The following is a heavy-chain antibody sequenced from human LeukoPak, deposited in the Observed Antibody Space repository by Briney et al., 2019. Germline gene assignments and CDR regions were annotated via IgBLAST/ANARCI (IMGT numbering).Heavy chain of an antibody. CDR3: AREVAAASRGYFDY. CDR1: GGSISSYY. CDR2: IYHSGST. Sequence: SETLSLTCTISGGSISSYYWSWIRQPPGKGLEWIGSIYHSGSTYYNPSLKSRVTISVDTSKNQFSLKLSSVTAADTAVYYCAREVAAASRGYFDYWGQGTLVTVSS. V-gene: IGHV4-38-2*02. D-gene: IGHD6-13*01. J-gene: IGHJ4*02.